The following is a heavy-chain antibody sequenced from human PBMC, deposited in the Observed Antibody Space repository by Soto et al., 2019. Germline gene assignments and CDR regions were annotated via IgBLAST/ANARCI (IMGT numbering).Heavy chain of an antibody. J-gene: IGHJ6*02. CDR1: GFPFSSYA. D-gene: IGHD2-2*02. CDR2: ISNSGGST. V-gene: IGHV3-23*01. CDR3: AKDPEIVVVAAIGQGMDV. Sequence: LRLSCAASGFPFSSYAMSWVRQAPGKGLEWVSVISNSGGSTYYADSVKGRFTISRDNSKNTLFLQMNSLRAEDTAVYYCAKDPEIVVVAAIGQGMDVWGQGTTVTVSS.